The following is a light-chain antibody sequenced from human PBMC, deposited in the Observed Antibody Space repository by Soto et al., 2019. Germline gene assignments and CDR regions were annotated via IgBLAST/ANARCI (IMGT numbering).Light chain of an antibody. CDR2: GAS. V-gene: IGKV3-15*01. CDR3: QQYNNWPRT. Sequence: EIVITQSPSTLSVSPGERATLSCRASHSVSSDLAWYHQKPGQAPRLLIYGASTRATGIPARFSGSGSGTEFTLTINSLQSEDFAVYYCQQYNNWPRTFGQGTKVDIK. CDR1: HSVSSD. J-gene: IGKJ1*01.